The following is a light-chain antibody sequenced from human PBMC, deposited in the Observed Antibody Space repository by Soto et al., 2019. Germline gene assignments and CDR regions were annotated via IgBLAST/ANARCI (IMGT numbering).Light chain of an antibody. CDR3: QQRYSTPPWT. CDR1: QSIVTY. CDR2: AAS. V-gene: IGKV1-39*01. J-gene: IGKJ1*01. Sequence: DIQMTQSPSSLSASVGDRVTITCRASQSIVTYLNWYLQKPGKAPKLLIYAASNLQSGVPSRFTGSGSGTDFTLTISSLQPEDFATYFCQQRYSTPPWTFGQGTKVEIK.